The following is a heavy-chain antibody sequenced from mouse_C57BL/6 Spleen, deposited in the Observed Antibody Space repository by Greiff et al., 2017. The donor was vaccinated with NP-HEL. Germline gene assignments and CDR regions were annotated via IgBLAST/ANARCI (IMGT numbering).Heavy chain of an antibody. Sequence: EVKLMESGGGLVKPGGSLKLSCAASGFTFSDYGMHWVRQAPEKGLEWVAYISSGSSTIYYADTVKGRFTISRDNAKNTLFLQMTSLRSEDTAMYYCASSMVTGAYWGQGTLVTVSA. V-gene: IGHV5-17*01. J-gene: IGHJ3*01. CDR3: ASSMVTGAY. D-gene: IGHD2-2*01. CDR1: GFTFSDYG. CDR2: ISSGSSTI.